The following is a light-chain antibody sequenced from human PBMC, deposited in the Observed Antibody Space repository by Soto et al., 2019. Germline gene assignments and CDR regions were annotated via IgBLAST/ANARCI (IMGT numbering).Light chain of an antibody. CDR3: SSYTGSNNLVV. Sequence: QSALTQPPSASGSPGQSVTISCTGTSSDVGGYNYVSWYQQHPGKAPKLMIYDVSKRPSGVPDRFSGSKSGNTASLTVSGLQAEDEADYYCSSYTGSNNLVVFGGVTQLTVL. CDR1: SSDVGGYNY. CDR2: DVS. J-gene: IGLJ2*01. V-gene: IGLV2-8*01.